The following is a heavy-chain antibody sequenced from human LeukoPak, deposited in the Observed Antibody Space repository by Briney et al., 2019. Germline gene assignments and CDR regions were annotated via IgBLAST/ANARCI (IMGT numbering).Heavy chain of an antibody. Sequence: PGGSLRLSCSASGFTFSNYALHWVRQAPGKGLEYVSSISTGGSRTYYADSVRGRFTISRDNSKNTLYLQMSSLRAEDTAVYYCLKESDTSTVRGCLDYWGQGTQVTVSS. CDR2: ISTGGSRT. CDR3: LKESDTSTVRGCLDY. J-gene: IGHJ4*02. D-gene: IGHD5-24*01. CDR1: GFTFSNYA. V-gene: IGHV3-64D*09.